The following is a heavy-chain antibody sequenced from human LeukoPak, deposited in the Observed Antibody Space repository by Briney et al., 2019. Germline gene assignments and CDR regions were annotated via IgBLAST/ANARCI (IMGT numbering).Heavy chain of an antibody. CDR2: IFSTGNT. J-gene: IGHJ4*02. CDR1: GFTISANY. V-gene: IGHV3-66*01. D-gene: IGHD5-18*01. Sequence: GGSLRLSCAASGFTISANYMNWVRQAPGKGLEWVSIIFSTGNTYYADSVQGRFTISRDNSKNTLYLQMDSLRAEDTAVYYCARVVDTHFDYWGQGTLVTVSS. CDR3: ARVVDTHFDY.